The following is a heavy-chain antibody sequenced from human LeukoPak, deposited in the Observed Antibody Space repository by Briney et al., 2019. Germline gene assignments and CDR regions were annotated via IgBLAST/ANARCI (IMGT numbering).Heavy chain of an antibody. D-gene: IGHD2-21*01. CDR2: MNPNSGNT. V-gene: IGHV1-8*01. CDR3: ARGPIVVVRRPFYYFDY. J-gene: IGHJ4*02. Sequence: ASVKVSCKASGYTFTSYDINWVRQATGQGLEWMGWMNPNSGNTGYAQKFQGRVTMTRNTSISTAYMELSSLRSEDTAVYYWARGPIVVVRRPFYYFDYWGQGTLVTVSS. CDR1: GYTFTSYD.